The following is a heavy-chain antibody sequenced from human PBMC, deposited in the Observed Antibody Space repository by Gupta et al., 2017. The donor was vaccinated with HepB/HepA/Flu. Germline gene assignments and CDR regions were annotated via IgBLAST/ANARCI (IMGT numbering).Heavy chain of an antibody. Sequence: EVQLFESGCGLVQPGGSLRLSCAASGFTFVGIAMSWVRQAKGKGLEGVSGIGTDLRAHYADSVKGRFTISRDNSKNTVYLQMNSLRAEDTAGYYCAKDLHFWSAMDVGGKGTTVTGSS. V-gene: IGHV3-23*01. D-gene: IGHD3-3*02. CDR2: IGTDLRA. CDR3: AKDLHFWSAMDV. J-gene: IGHJ6*03. CDR1: GFTFVGIA.